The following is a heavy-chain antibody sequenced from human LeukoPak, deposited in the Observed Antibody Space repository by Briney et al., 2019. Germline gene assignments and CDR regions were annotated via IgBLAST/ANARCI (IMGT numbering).Heavy chain of an antibody. CDR2: INHSGST. CDR1: GGSFSGYY. CDR3: ARTGEYYNILTGYYFGWFDP. Sequence: SETLSLTCAVYGGSFSGYYWSWIRQPPGKGLEWIGGINHSGSTNYNPSLKSRVTISVDTSKNQFSLKLSSVTAADTAVYYCARTGEYYNILTGYYFGWFDPWGQGTLVTVSS. J-gene: IGHJ5*02. V-gene: IGHV4-34*01. D-gene: IGHD3-9*01.